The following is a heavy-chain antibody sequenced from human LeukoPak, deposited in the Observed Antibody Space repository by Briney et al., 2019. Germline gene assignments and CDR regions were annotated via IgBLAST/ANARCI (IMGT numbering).Heavy chain of an antibody. J-gene: IGHJ5*02. Sequence: PSETLSLTCTVSGGSISSSSYYWGWIRQPPGKGLEWIGSIYYSGSTYYNPSLKSRVTISVDTSKNQFSLKLSSVTAADTAVYYCATLDGGSYYNWFDPWGQGTLVTVS. V-gene: IGHV4-39*01. CDR1: GGSISSSSYY. CDR3: ATLDGGSYYNWFDP. CDR2: IYYSGST. D-gene: IGHD1-26*01.